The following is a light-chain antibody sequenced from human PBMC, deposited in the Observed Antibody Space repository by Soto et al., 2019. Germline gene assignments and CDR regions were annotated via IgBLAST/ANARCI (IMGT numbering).Light chain of an antibody. CDR1: SSDVGRYNL. J-gene: IGLJ2*01. CDR3: CSYAGGTSVV. V-gene: IGLV2-23*01. Sequence: QSALTQPASVSGSLGQSITISCTGSSSDVGRYNLVSRYQQHPGKAPKLLIYEDIERPSGVSNRFSGSKSGNTASLTISGLQTEDEADYYCCSYAGGTSVVFGGGTKVTVL. CDR2: EDI.